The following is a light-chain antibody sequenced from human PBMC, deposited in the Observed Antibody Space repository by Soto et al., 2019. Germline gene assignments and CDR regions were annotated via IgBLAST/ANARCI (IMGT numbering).Light chain of an antibody. V-gene: IGKV1-39*01. CDR1: QSISNH. J-gene: IGKJ5*01. CDR3: QQGFSTPIT. Sequence: DIQMTQSPSSLPASVEDRVIITCRASQSISNHLNWYQQKPGKAPKLLIFAASSLQRGVPSRVSGSRSGPDGTLTISSLQPEDSATYYCQQGFSTPITFGQGTRLEIK. CDR2: AAS.